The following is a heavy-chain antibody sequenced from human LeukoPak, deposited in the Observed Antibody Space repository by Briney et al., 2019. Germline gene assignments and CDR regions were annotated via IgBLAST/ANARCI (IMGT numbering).Heavy chain of an antibody. J-gene: IGHJ5*01. D-gene: IGHD5-24*01. Sequence: SETLSLTCTVSGGSISSGGYYWSWIRQHPGKGLEWIGYIYYSGSTYYNPSLKSRVTISVDTSKNQFSLKLSSVTAADTAVYYCARDYGDGYTLRWFDPWAKEPWSPSPQ. CDR2: IYYSGST. CDR3: ARDYGDGYTLRWFDP. V-gene: IGHV4-31*03. CDR1: GGSISSGGYY.